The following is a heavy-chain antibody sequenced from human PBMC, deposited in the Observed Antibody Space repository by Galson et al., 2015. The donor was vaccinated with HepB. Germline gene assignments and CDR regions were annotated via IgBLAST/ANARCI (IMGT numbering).Heavy chain of an antibody. Sequence: ETLSLTCTVSGGSISSSSYYWGWIRQPPGKGLEWIGSIYSSASTYYNPSLKSRVTISVDTSKNQFSLKLSSVTAADTAVYYCARHIAGALWFGEGNWFDPWGQGTLVTVSS. V-gene: IGHV4-39*01. D-gene: IGHD3-10*01. CDR2: IYSSAST. CDR1: GGSISSSSYY. CDR3: ARHIAGALWFGEGNWFDP. J-gene: IGHJ5*02.